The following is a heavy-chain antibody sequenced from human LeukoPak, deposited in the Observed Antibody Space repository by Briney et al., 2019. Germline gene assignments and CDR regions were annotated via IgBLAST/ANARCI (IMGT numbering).Heavy chain of an antibody. CDR1: GGSFSDYY. D-gene: IGHD1-26*01. CDR2: INHSGST. J-gene: IGHJ4*02. V-gene: IGHV4-34*01. CDR3: ARGVNSGYFDY. Sequence: SETLSLTCAVYGGSFSDYYWTWIRQPPGKGLEWIGEINHSGSTNYNPSLKSRVTISVHTSKNQFSLKLSSVTAADTAVYYCARGVNSGYFDYCGQGTLVTVSS.